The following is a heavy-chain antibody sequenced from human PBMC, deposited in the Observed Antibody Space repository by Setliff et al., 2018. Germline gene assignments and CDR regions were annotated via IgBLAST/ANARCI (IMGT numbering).Heavy chain of an antibody. CDR3: VRPLEY. Sequence: GSLRLSCVGSGFAFSSYNMSWIRQAPGKGLEWISYITSSGSTIYYADSVKGRFTISRDNAKNSLYLQMNSLRAEDTAMYYCVRPLEYWGQGTLVTVSS. V-gene: IGHV3-11*01. J-gene: IGHJ4*02. CDR1: GFAFSSYN. D-gene: IGHD6-6*01. CDR2: ITSSGSTI.